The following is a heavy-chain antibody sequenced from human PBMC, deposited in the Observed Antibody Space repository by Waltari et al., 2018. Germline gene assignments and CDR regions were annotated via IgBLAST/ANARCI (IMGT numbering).Heavy chain of an antibody. CDR2: VDRSGRT. V-gene: IGHV4-4*02. Sequence: QLQLQESGPGLVKPSGTLSLTCVVPGDSMISTSFWRGVRQSPGKGLEWMGQVDRSGRTNYSPTFASRVIMSLDTSINHFSLNMHSATAADTAVYYCARDRGRGLYLDSWGRGILVSVSP. CDR1: GDSMISTSF. D-gene: IGHD2-15*01. CDR3: ARDRGRGLYLDS. J-gene: IGHJ4*02.